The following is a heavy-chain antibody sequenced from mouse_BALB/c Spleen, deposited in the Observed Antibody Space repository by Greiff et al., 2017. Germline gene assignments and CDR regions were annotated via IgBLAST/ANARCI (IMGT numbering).Heavy chain of an antibody. CDR2: IYPGSGST. CDR3: TALITTVYFDY. V-gene: IGHV1S22*01. Sequence: LQQPGSELVRPGASVKLSCKASGYTFTSYWMHWVKQRPGQGLEWIGNIYPGSGSTNYDEKFKSKATLTVDTSSSTAYMQLSSLTSEDSAVYYGTALITTVYFDYWGQGTTLTVSS. J-gene: IGHJ2*01. D-gene: IGHD1-1*01. CDR1: GYTFTSYW.